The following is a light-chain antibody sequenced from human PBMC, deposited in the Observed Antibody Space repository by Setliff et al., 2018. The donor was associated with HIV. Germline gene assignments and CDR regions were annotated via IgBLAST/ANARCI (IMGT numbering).Light chain of an antibody. CDR1: SRDVGGYDY. CDR3: CSYAGTKNFV. CDR2: DVT. V-gene: IGLV2-11*01. J-gene: IGLJ1*01. Sequence: QSALTQPRSVSGSPGQSVIISCSGTSRDVGGYDYVSWYQQHPGKALKLIIYDVTKRPAGVPDRFSGSKSGNTASLTISGLQGDDEADYYCCSYAGTKNFVFGIGTKVTVL.